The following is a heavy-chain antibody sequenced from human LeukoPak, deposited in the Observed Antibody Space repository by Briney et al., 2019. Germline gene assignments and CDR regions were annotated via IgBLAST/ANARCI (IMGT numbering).Heavy chain of an antibody. Sequence: PSQTLSLTCTVSGGSISSGGYYWSWIRQPPGKGLEWIGYIYHSGSTYYNPSLKSRVTISVDRSKNQFSLKLSSVTAADTAVYYCAREPEKDGYNPGYFDLWGRGTLVTVSS. V-gene: IGHV4-30-2*01. CDR3: AREPEKDGYNPGYFDL. CDR1: GGSISSGGYY. CDR2: IYHSGST. J-gene: IGHJ2*01. D-gene: IGHD5-24*01.